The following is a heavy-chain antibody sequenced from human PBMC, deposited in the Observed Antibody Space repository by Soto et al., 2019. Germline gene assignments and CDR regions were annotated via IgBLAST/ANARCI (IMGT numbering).Heavy chain of an antibody. D-gene: IGHD4-17*01. CDR2: IIPILGIA. CDR1: GGTLSSYT. CDR3: ARGPDYAGYFDY. J-gene: IGHJ4*02. V-gene: IGHV1-69*02. Sequence: SVKGSCKASGGTLSSYTIGWVRQAPGQGLEWMGRIIPILGIANYAQKFQGRVTITADESMTTAYMELSGLRSEDTAVYYCARGPDYAGYFDYWGRGTLVTVSS.